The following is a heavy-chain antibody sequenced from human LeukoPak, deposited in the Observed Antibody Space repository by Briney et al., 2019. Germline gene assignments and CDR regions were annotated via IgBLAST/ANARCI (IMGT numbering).Heavy chain of an antibody. Sequence: GGSLRLSCAASGFTFSSYAMHWVRQAPGKGLEWVAIISYDGSNKYYADSVKGRFTISRDNSKDTLYLQMNSLRAEDTAVYYCARGYCSGGSCYKSDYWGQGTLVTVSS. CDR3: ARGYCSGGSCYKSDY. D-gene: IGHD2-15*01. CDR1: GFTFSSYA. V-gene: IGHV3-30-3*01. CDR2: ISYDGSNK. J-gene: IGHJ4*02.